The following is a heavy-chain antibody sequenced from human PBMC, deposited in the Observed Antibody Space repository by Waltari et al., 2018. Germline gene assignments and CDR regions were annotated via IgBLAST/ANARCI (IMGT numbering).Heavy chain of an antibody. CDR3: ARETRHGDWFDP. D-gene: IGHD3-16*01. Sequence: QVQLHESGPGLVQPAATLSLACSLSGDSAVSNYWCWIRQSAGKGMEWIGRIYVGGTTNYNPALSGRVSMSVDMSKNQIFLKIMSVTAADTGVYYCARETRHGDWFDPWGQGTLVTVSS. V-gene: IGHV4-4*07. CDR1: GDSAVSNY. CDR2: IYVGGTT. J-gene: IGHJ5*02.